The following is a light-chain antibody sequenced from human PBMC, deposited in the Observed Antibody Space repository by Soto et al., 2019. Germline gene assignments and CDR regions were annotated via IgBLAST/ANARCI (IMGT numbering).Light chain of an antibody. V-gene: IGKV1-39*01. CDR3: QQSYIIPPT. J-gene: IGKJ1*01. CDR1: QSITTY. CDR2: EAS. Sequence: DLQITPSPSSLSASVGDRVTIPCRASQSITTYLNWYQQKLGKAPKLLIYEASSSHSGVPSRFSGSGSGTDFTLTISSLQPEDFATYYCQQSYIIPPTFGQGTKVDIK.